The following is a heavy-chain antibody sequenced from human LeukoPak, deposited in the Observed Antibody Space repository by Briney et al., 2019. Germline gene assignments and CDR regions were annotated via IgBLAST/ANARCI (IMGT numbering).Heavy chain of an antibody. J-gene: IGHJ4*02. Sequence: SETLSLTCVVYGGSFSGDYWSWIRQPPGRGLEWVGETNHSGRTNSNPSLKSRVTISVDTSKTQFSEKLSSVTAADTAVYYCANEGFGELSHFDYWGQGTLVTVSS. CDR2: TNHSGRT. D-gene: IGHD3-10*01. CDR1: GGSFSGDY. V-gene: IGHV4-34*01. CDR3: ANEGFGELSHFDY.